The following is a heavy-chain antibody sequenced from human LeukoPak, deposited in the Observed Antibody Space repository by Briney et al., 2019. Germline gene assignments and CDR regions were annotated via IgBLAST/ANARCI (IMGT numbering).Heavy chain of an antibody. J-gene: IGHJ5*02. CDR3: ARVQRGMIVVGNWFDP. CDR1: GGSISSSSYY. Sequence: SETLSLTCTVSGGSISSSSYYWGWIRQPPGKGLEWIGSIYYSGSTYYNPSLKSRVTISVDTSKNQFSLKLSSVTAADTAVYYCARVQRGMIVVGNWFDPWGQGTLVTVSS. D-gene: IGHD3-22*01. V-gene: IGHV4-39*07. CDR2: IYYSGST.